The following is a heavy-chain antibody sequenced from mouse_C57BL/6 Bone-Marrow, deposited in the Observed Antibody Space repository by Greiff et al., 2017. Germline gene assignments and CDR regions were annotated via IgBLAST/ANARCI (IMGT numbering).Heavy chain of an antibody. V-gene: IGHV1-81*01. Sequence: QVQLQQSGAELARPGASVKLSCKASGYTFTSYGISWVKQRTGQGLEWIGEIYPRSGNTYYNEKFKGKATLTADKSSSTAYMELRSLTSEDSAVYFCARREMGIYYYGSSYFDVWGTGTTVTVSS. CDR2: IYPRSGNT. CDR3: ARREMGIYYYGSSYFDV. CDR1: GYTFTSYG. D-gene: IGHD1-1*01. J-gene: IGHJ1*03.